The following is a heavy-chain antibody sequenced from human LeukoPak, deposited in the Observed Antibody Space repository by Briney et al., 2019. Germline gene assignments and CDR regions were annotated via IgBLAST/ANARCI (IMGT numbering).Heavy chain of an antibody. V-gene: IGHV4-59*08. Sequence: PSETLSLTCTVSGGSISSYYWSWIRQPPGKGLEWIGYIYYSGSTNYNPSLKSRVTISVDTSKNQFSLKLSSVTAADTAVYYCARSKGIAAPGHSNFHFDYWGQGTLVTVSS. D-gene: IGHD6-13*01. J-gene: IGHJ4*02. CDR2: IYYSGST. CDR3: ARSKGIAAPGHSNFHFDY. CDR1: GGSISSYY.